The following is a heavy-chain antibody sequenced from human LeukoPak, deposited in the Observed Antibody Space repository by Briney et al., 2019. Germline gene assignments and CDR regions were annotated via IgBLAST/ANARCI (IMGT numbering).Heavy chain of an antibody. D-gene: IGHD3-22*01. CDR3: AREVDYYDSSGYYYLDYYYYYMDV. V-gene: IGHV3-7*01. CDR1: GFTFSSYW. CDR2: IKQDGSEK. Sequence: PGGSLRLSCAASGFTFSSYWMSWVRQAPGKGLEWVANIKQDGSEKYYVDSVKGRFTISRDNAKNSLYLQMNSLRAEDTAVYYCAREVDYYDSSGYYYLDYYYYYMDVWGKGTTVTISS. J-gene: IGHJ6*03.